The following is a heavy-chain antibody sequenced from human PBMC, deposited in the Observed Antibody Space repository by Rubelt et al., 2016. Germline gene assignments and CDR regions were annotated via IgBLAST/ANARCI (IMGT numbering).Heavy chain of an antibody. CDR3: AGHATTDRSLDP. D-gene: IGHD4-11*01. V-gene: IGHV4-59*08. J-gene: IGHJ5*02. CDR1: GGSMNGYY. CDR2: IFYSGSQ. Sequence: QVQLQESGPGLVKPSETLSLTCTVSGGSMNGYYYSWVRQPPGKGLEWIAYIFYSGSQYSNPSLKSRVTISVDTSRNQVSLNPNSGTAAGAAWYNCAGHATTDRSLDPWGQGTLVSVSS.